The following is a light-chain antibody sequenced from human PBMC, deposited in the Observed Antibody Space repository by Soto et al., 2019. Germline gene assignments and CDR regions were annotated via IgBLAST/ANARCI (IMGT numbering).Light chain of an antibody. CDR1: SSNIGNNY. Sequence: QSVLTQPPSVSAAPGQRVTISCSGSSSNIGNNYVSWYQQLPGAAPKLLIYDNSKRPSGIPDRFSGSKSGTSATLGITGLQTGDEADYYCGTWDNSLSAVVFGGGTKVTVL. V-gene: IGLV1-51*01. CDR2: DNS. J-gene: IGLJ2*01. CDR3: GTWDNSLSAVV.